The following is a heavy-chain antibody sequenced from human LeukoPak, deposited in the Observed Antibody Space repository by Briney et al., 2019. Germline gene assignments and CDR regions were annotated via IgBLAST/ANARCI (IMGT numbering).Heavy chain of an antibody. Sequence: GASVKVSCKASGYTYTGYGITWVRQAPGQGLEWMGWISAYNGNTHYAQKLQGRVTMTTDTSTSTAYMELRSLRSDDTAVYYCASVEDYDILTGYPDWFDPWGQGTLVTVSS. D-gene: IGHD3-9*01. J-gene: IGHJ5*02. V-gene: IGHV1-18*01. CDR1: GYTYTGYG. CDR3: ASVEDYDILTGYPDWFDP. CDR2: ISAYNGNT.